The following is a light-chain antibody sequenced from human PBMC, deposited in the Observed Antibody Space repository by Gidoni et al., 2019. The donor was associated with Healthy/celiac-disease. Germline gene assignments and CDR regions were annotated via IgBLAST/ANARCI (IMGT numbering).Light chain of an antibody. CDR1: QSVSSN. CDR3: QQYNNWPFT. V-gene: IGKV3-15*01. Sequence: IVMTQSPATLSVSPGERATLARRASQSVSSNLAWYQQKPGQAPRLLIYGASTRATGIPARFSGSGSGTEFTLTISSLQSEEFAVYYCQQYNNWPFTFGPGTKVDIK. J-gene: IGKJ3*01. CDR2: GAS.